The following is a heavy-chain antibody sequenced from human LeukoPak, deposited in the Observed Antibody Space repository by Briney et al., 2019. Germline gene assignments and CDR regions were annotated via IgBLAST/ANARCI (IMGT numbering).Heavy chain of an antibody. CDR3: AKDPTFCSGGSCRPTTFDY. V-gene: IGHV3-30*18. D-gene: IGHD2-15*01. Sequence: GGSLRLSCAASGFTFSNYGMHWVRQAPGKGLEWVAVISYDGSNKYYADSVKGRFTISRDNSKNTLYLQMNSLRAEDTAVYYCAKDPTFCSGGSCRPTTFDYWGQGTLVTVSS. CDR2: ISYDGSNK. CDR1: GFTFSNYG. J-gene: IGHJ4*02.